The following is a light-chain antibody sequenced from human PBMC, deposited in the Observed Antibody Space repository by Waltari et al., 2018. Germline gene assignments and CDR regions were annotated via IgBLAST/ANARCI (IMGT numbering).Light chain of an antibody. V-gene: IGLV2-14*01. CDR2: EVS. CDR1: DSTVGAYDF. J-gene: IGLJ1*01. Sequence: QSALTQPASVSGSPGRSITISCPGTDSTVGAYDFVPWYQQHPGKAPNLIIYEVSNRPSGISNRFSASKSGNTASLTISGLRAEDEADYYCSSYTTSSAPGVFGTGTRLTVL. CDR3: SSYTTSSAPGV.